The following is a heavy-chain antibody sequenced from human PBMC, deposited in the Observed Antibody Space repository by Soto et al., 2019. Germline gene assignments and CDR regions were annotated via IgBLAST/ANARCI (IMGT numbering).Heavy chain of an antibody. V-gene: IGHV1-2*02. CDR3: ARSGYPGSYHPPAF. CDR1: GYTFIDYY. J-gene: IGHJ4*02. Sequence: GASVKVSCKASGYTFIDYYIHWVRQAPGQGLGWMGCINPHSGDTNSPPKFQARVTMTRDTSNSTAYMELKRLYSNDTAVYHCARSGYPGSYHPPAFWGQGTLVTVSS. D-gene: IGHD1-26*01. CDR2: INPHSGDT.